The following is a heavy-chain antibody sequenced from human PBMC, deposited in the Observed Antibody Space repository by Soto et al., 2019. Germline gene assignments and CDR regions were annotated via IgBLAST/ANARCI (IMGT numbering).Heavy chain of an antibody. D-gene: IGHD2-15*01. CDR2: IIPMFGTA. CDR3: AKGVLVVAASQLGWFDP. J-gene: IGHJ5*02. V-gene: IGHV1-69*01. CDR1: GGTFSRDA. Sequence: QVQLLQSGAEVKKPGSSVKVSCKASGGTFSRDAISWVRQAPGQGLEWMGGIIPMFGTAKYVQKLQGRLTITANESTTTAYMALISLRSDDTAVYYCAKGVLVVAASQLGWFDPWGQGTLVTVSS.